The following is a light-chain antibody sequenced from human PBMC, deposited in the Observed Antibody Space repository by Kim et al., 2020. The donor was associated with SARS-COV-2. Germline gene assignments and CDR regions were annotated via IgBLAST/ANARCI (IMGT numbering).Light chain of an antibody. Sequence: SASVGDRVTITCRARQSISGYLNWYQQKPEKAPNLLIYAASNLHDGVPARFSGSGFGTDFTLTIRSLQPEDLATYYCHQSYSAPYTFGQGTKLEI. CDR1: QSISGY. CDR3: HQSYSAPYT. V-gene: IGKV1-39*01. CDR2: AAS. J-gene: IGKJ2*01.